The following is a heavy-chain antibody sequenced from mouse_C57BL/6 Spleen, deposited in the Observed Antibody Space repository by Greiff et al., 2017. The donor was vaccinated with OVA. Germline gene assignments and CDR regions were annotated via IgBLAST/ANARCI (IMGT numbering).Heavy chain of an antibody. CDR3: ASGGGTGGYCDY. D-gene: IGHD3-3*01. Sequence: QVQLQQSGAELVKPGASVKISCKASGYAFSSYWMNWVKQRPGKGLEWIGQIYPGDGDTNYNGKFKGKATLTADKSSSTAYMQLSSLTSEDSAVYFCASGGGTGGYCDYWGQGTTLTVSS. J-gene: IGHJ2*01. CDR1: GYAFSSYW. CDR2: IYPGDGDT. V-gene: IGHV1-80*01.